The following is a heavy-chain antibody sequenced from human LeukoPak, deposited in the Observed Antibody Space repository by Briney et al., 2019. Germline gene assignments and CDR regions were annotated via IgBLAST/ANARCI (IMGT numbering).Heavy chain of an antibody. J-gene: IGHJ5*02. CDR1: GYTFTSYG. D-gene: IGHD6-19*01. CDR3: AREGGRAVAGTWDWFDP. V-gene: IGHV1-18*01. CDR2: ISAYNGNT. Sequence: ASVKVSCKASGYTFTSYGISWVRQAPGQGLEWMGWISAYNGNTNYAQKLQGRVTMTTDTSTSTAYMELRSLRSDDTAVYYCAREGGRAVAGTWDWFDPWGQGTLVTVSS.